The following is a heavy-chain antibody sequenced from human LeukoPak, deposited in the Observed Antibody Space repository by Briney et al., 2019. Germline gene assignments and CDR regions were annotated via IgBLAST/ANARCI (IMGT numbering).Heavy chain of an antibody. V-gene: IGHV3-64*01. Sequence: GGSLRPSCAASGFTFSSYAMHWVRQAPGKGLEYVSAISSNGGSTYYANSVKGRFTISRDNSKNTLYLQMGSLRVEDMAVYYCARVARDSSGYYYDYWGQGTLVTVSS. J-gene: IGHJ4*02. CDR3: ARVARDSSGYYYDY. CDR2: ISSNGGST. D-gene: IGHD3-22*01. CDR1: GFTFSSYA.